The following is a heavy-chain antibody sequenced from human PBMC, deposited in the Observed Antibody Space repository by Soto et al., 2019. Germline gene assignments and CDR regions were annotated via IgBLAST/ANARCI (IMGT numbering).Heavy chain of an antibody. J-gene: IGHJ4*02. CDR3: ARGPDNYFDV. V-gene: IGHV3-66*01. CDR2: NYRDHSA. CDR1: GFTVSNYY. Sequence: GGSLRLSCGASGFTVSNYYMTWVRQAPGKGLEWVAVNYRDHSAYDAGFVKGRFISSRDNSKNTVYLQMNNLRAEDTAVYYCARGPDNYFDVWGQGTLVTVSS.